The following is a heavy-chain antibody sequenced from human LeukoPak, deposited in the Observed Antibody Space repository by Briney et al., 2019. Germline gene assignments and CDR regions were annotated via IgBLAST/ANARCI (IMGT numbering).Heavy chain of an antibody. Sequence: PGGSLRLSCAASGFTFSSYGMSWVRQAPGKGLEWVSYISSSGSTIYYADSVKGRFTISRDNAKNSLFLQMNSLRAEDTAVYYCASYEGRSYGSRTYYYFDYWGQGTLVTVSS. CDR1: GFTFSSYG. V-gene: IGHV3-48*04. D-gene: IGHD3-10*01. CDR2: ISSSGSTI. J-gene: IGHJ4*02. CDR3: ASYEGRSYGSRTYYYFDY.